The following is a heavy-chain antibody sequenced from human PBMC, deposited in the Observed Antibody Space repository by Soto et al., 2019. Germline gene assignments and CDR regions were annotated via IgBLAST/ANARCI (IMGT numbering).Heavy chain of an antibody. CDR2: VSYDGAKT. J-gene: IGHJ4*02. V-gene: IGHV3-30*18. CDR1: GFIFSNYD. Sequence: QVHLVESGGGVVQPGRSLRLSCAASGFIFSNYDIHWVRQAPGRGLEWVAVVSYDGAKTYYKDSVKGRFTISRDNSRNTLTLQMTSLRPEDTAIYYCGKERRGSGWFVCSYWGQGILVTVSS. D-gene: IGHD6-19*01. CDR3: GKERRGSGWFVCSY.